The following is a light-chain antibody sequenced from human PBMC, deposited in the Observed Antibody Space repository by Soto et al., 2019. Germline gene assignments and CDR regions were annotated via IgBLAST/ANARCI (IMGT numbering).Light chain of an antibody. V-gene: IGKV3-11*01. CDR2: DAS. Sequence: EIVLTQSPATLSLSPGERATLSCRASQSVNSYLAWYQQKPGQAPRLLFYDASNRATGIPARFSGSGSGTDFTLTISSLEPKDFAVYYCQQRSHWPRTFGQGTKVEIK. J-gene: IGKJ1*01. CDR3: QQRSHWPRT. CDR1: QSVNSY.